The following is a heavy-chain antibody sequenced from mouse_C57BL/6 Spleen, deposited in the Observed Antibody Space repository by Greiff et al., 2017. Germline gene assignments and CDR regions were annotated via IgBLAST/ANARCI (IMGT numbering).Heavy chain of an antibody. Sequence: DVKLVESGGGLVQSGRSLRLSCATSGFTFSDFYMEWVRQAPGKGLEWIAASRNKANDYTTEYSASVKGRFIVSRDTSQSILYLQMNALRAEDTAIYYCARDALSTMVTTGWYFDVWGTGTTVTVSS. CDR3: ARDALSTMVTTGWYFDV. CDR1: GFTFSDFY. J-gene: IGHJ1*03. V-gene: IGHV7-1*01. CDR2: SRNKANDYTT. D-gene: IGHD2-2*01.